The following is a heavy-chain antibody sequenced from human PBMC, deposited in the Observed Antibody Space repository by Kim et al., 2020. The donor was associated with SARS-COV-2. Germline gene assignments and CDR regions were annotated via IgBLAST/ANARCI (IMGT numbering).Heavy chain of an antibody. Sequence: GGSLRLSCAASGFTFSNAWMSWVRQAPGKGLEWVGRIKSQPDGGTTDYAAPVKGRFTISRDDSKNTLYLQMNSLKTEDTAVYYCTTAGGYSFSFDYWGQGTLVTVSS. J-gene: IGHJ4*02. D-gene: IGHD5-18*01. CDR2: IKSQPDGGTT. CDR3: TTAGGYSFSFDY. CDR1: GFTFSNAW. V-gene: IGHV3-15*01.